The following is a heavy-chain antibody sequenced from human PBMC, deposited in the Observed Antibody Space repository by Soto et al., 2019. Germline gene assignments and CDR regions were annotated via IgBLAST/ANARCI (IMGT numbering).Heavy chain of an antibody. CDR3: AGVHCSSTSCYTIRNSYFDY. CDR1: GGSISSSSYY. J-gene: IGHJ4*02. D-gene: IGHD2-2*02. V-gene: IGHV4-39*01. Sequence: QLQLQESGPGLVKPSETLSLTCTVSGGSISSSSYYWGWIRQPPGKGLEWIGSIYYSGSTYYNPSLKSRVTISVDTSKNQFSLKLSSVTAADTAVYYCAGVHCSSTSCYTIRNSYFDYWGQGTLVTVSS. CDR2: IYYSGST.